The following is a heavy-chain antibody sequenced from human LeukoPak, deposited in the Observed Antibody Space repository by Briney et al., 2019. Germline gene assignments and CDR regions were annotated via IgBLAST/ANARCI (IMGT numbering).Heavy chain of an antibody. D-gene: IGHD3-10*01. CDR3: AREVRGVTGSGY. Sequence: SETLSLTCTVSGGSISSGDYYWSWIRQPPGKGLEWIGYIYYSGSTYYSPSLKSRVTISVDTSKNQFSLKLSSVTAADTAVYYCAREVRGVTGSGYWGQGTLVTVSS. CDR1: GGSISSGDYY. CDR2: IYYSGST. V-gene: IGHV4-30-4*01. J-gene: IGHJ4*02.